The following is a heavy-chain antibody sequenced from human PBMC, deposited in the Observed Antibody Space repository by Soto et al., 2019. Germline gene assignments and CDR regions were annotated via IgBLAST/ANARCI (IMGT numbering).Heavy chain of an antibody. Sequence: GGSLRLSCAVSGFSVSNTYMSWVRQAPGKGLEWISVIYRGRATYYADSVKGRFTISRDDSRNTVYLQMNSLTTEDTAVYFCARDRSDSSRADSFDIWGQGTMVTVSS. CDR3: ARDRSDSSRADSFDI. J-gene: IGHJ3*02. V-gene: IGHV3-53*01. D-gene: IGHD6-25*01. CDR2: IYRGRAT. CDR1: GFSVSNTY.